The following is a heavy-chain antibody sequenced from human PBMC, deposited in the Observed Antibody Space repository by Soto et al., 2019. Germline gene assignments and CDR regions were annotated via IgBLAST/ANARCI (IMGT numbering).Heavy chain of an antibody. CDR3: TREVAKVPDY. Sequence: GGSLRLSCAASGFTFRSYWMHWVRQAPGKGLVWVSRISPDGSITNYADSVKGRFTISRDNAKNTLFLQMNSLRAEDTAVYYCTREVAKVPDYWGQGTLVTVSS. J-gene: IGHJ4*02. V-gene: IGHV3-74*01. CDR1: GFTFRSYW. CDR2: ISPDGSIT. D-gene: IGHD2-15*01.